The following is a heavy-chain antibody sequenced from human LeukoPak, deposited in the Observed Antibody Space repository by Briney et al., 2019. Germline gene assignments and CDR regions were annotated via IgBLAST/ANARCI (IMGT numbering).Heavy chain of an antibody. J-gene: IGHJ4*02. CDR2: ISSSSSCI. CDR1: GFTFSSYS. V-gene: IGHV3-21*01. D-gene: IGHD2-15*01. CDR3: ARDGVGLLAFDY. Sequence: GESLRLSCAASGFTFSSYSMNWVRQAPGEGLEWVSSISSSSSCIYYADSVKGRFTISRDNAKNSLYLQMNSLRAEDTAVYYCARDGVGLLAFDYWGQGTLVTVSS.